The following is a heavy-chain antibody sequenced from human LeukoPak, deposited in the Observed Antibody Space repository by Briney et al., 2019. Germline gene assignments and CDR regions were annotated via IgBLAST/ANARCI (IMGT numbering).Heavy chain of an antibody. V-gene: IGHV3-30*18. CDR2: ISYDGSNK. Sequence: PGRSLRLSCAASGFTFSSYGMHWVRQAPGKGLEWVAVISYDGSNKYYADSVKGRFTISRDNSKNTLYLQMNSLRAEDTAVYYCAKDKFPRRRSGGSCQDYWGQGTLVTVSS. CDR3: AKDKFPRRRSGGSCQDY. D-gene: IGHD2-15*01. CDR1: GFTFSSYG. J-gene: IGHJ4*02.